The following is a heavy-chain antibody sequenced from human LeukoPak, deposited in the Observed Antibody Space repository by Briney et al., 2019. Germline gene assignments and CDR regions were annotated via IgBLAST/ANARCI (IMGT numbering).Heavy chain of an antibody. V-gene: IGHV1-2*06. Sequence: ASVKVSCKASGYTFTGYYMHWVRRAPGQGLEWMGRINPNSGGTNYAQKFQGRVTMTRDTSISTAYMELSRLRSDDTAVYYCARDLLPHYYDSPAFVYWGQGTLVTVSS. CDR1: GYTFTGYY. CDR3: ARDLLPHYYDSPAFVY. CDR2: INPNSGGT. J-gene: IGHJ4*02. D-gene: IGHD3-22*01.